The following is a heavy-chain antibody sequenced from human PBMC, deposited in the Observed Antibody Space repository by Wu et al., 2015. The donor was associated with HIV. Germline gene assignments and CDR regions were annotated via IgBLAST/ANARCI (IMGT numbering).Heavy chain of an antibody. D-gene: IGHD3-22*01. Sequence: QLLQSGAEVKKPGSSVKVSCKSSEDSFSDSAISWVRQAPGQGLEWMGWISAYNGNTNYAQKLQGRVTMTTDTSTSTAYMELSSLRSEDTARYYCARERVDYNSGGYRAHRGYYFDYWGQGTLVIVSS. CDR3: ARERVDYNSGGYRAHRGYYFDY. V-gene: IGHV1-18*01. CDR1: EDSFSDSA. CDR2: ISAYNGNT. J-gene: IGHJ4*02.